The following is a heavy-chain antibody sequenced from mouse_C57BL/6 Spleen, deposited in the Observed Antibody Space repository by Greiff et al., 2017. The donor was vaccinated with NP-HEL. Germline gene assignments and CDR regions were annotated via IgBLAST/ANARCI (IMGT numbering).Heavy chain of an antibody. CDR3: ARDYYGSSYLYAMDY. CDR1: GYTFTDHT. Sequence: QVQLQQSDAELVKPGASVKISCKVSGYTFTDHTIHWMKQRPEQGLEWIGYIYPRDGSTKYNEKFKGKATLTADKSSSTAYMQLNSLTSEDSAVYFCARDYYGSSYLYAMDYWGQGTSVTVSS. D-gene: IGHD1-1*01. V-gene: IGHV1-78*01. CDR2: IYPRDGST. J-gene: IGHJ4*01.